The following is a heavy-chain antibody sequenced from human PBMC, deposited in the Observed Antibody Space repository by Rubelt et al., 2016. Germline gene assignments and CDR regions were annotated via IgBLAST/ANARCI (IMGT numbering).Heavy chain of an antibody. CDR2: INNDGTTT. V-gene: IGHV3-74*01. CDR3: AKGYGMDV. Sequence: HWVRQAPGKGLEWVSWINNDGTTTSYAASVKGRFTISRDNAKNTLYLQINSLRAEDTAVYYCAKGYGMDVWGQGTTVTVSS. J-gene: IGHJ6*02.